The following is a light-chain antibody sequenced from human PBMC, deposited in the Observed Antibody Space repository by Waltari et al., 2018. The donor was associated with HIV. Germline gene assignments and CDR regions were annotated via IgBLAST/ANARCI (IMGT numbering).Light chain of an antibody. Sequence: QSALTQPPSASGSPGQSVTISCTGTSSDVGGSKYVSWYQQHPGKAPKLMIYEVNKRPSGFPDRVSGSKSANTASLTVSGLQADDEADYYCNSYAGSNNWVFGGGTKLTVL. V-gene: IGLV2-8*01. J-gene: IGLJ3*02. CDR3: NSYAGSNNWV. CDR2: EVN. CDR1: SSDVGGSKY.